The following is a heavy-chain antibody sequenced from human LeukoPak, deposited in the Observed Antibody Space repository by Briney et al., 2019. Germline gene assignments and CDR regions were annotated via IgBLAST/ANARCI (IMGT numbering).Heavy chain of an antibody. CDR1: GFTVSSNY. Sequence: GGSLRLSCAASGFTVSSNYMSWVRQAPGKGLEWVSVIYSGGSTYYADSVKGRFTISRDNSKNTLYLQMNSLRAEDTAVYYCARARYSYGLSFDYWGQGTLVTVSS. V-gene: IGHV3-66*01. CDR2: IYSGGST. D-gene: IGHD5-18*01. J-gene: IGHJ4*02. CDR3: ARARYSYGLSFDY.